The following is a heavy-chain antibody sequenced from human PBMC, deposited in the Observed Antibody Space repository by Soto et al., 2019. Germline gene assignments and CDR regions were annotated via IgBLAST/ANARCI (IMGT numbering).Heavy chain of an antibody. V-gene: IGHV4-39*01. CDR1: GGSISSSSYY. D-gene: IGHD6-19*01. Sequence: KTSETLSLTCTVSGGSISSSSYYWGWIRQPPGKGLEWIGSIYYSGSTYYNPSLKSRVTISVDTSKNQFSLKLSSVTAADTAVYYCARLVAVAGTTKVFYFDYWGQGTLVTVSS. J-gene: IGHJ4*02. CDR2: IYYSGST. CDR3: ARLVAVAGTTKVFYFDY.